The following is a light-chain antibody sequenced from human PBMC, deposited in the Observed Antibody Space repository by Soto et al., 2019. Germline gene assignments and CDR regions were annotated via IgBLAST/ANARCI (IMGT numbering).Light chain of an antibody. CDR1: SSDVGGYNY. CDR3: SSYTGSSTYVV. J-gene: IGLJ2*01. V-gene: IGLV2-14*01. CDR2: DVS. Sequence: QSALTQPASVSGSPGQSITISCTGTSSDVGGYNYVSWYQQHTGKAPKLMIYDVSNRPSGVSNRFSGSKSANTASLTISGLQAEDEADYYCSSYTGSSTYVVFGGGTQLTVL.